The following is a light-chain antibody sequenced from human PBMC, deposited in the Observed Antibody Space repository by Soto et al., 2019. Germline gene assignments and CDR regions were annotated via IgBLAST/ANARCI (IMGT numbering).Light chain of an antibody. J-gene: IGKJ1*01. Sequence: TQSPSTLSASVGDRVTITCRASQSISSWLAWYQQKPGQAPRLLIYDVSSRATGIPDRFSGSGSGTDFTLTISRLEPEDFAVYYCQQYGSSPRAFGQGTKVDIK. CDR1: QSISSW. V-gene: IGKV3-20*01. CDR3: QQYGSSPRA. CDR2: DVS.